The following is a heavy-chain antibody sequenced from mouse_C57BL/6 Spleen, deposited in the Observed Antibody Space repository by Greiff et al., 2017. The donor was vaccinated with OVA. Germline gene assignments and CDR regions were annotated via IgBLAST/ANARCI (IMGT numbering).Heavy chain of an antibody. CDR2: IYPGDGDT. CDR3: ARPLMITTGCAY. Sequence: QVQLKESGAELVKPGASVKISCKASGYAFSSYWMNWVKQRPGKGLEWIGQIYPGDGDTNYNGKFKGKATLTADKSSSTAYMQLSSLTSEDSAVYFCARPLMITTGCAYWGQGTLVTVSA. V-gene: IGHV1-80*01. J-gene: IGHJ3*01. CDR1: GYAFSSYW. D-gene: IGHD2-4*01.